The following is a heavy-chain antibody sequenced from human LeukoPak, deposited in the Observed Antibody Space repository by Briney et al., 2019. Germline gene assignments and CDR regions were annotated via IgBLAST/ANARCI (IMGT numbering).Heavy chain of an antibody. D-gene: IGHD3-10*01. Sequence: SETLSLTCTVSDYSINSANYWGWIRQPPGKGLEWIGSVYHGGSTYYNPSLKSRVTISVDTSNNQFSLRLTSVTAADTAVYYCAREESMVRGVSWFDPWGQGTLVTVSP. J-gene: IGHJ5*02. CDR1: DYSINSANY. CDR3: AREESMVRGVSWFDP. V-gene: IGHV4-38-2*02. CDR2: VYHGGST.